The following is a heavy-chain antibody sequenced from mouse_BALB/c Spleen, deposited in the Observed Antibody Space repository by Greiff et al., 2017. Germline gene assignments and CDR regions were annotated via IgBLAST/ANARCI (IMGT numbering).Heavy chain of an antibody. Sequence: VQLQQSGAELAKPGASVKMSCKASGYTFTSYWMHWVKQRPGQGLEWIGYINPSTGYTEYNQKFKDKATLTADKSSSTAYMQLSSLTSEDSAVYYCARQLGLRRFAYWGQGTLVTVSA. CDR3: ARQLGLRRFAY. V-gene: IGHV1-7*01. J-gene: IGHJ3*01. D-gene: IGHD3-1*01. CDR1: GYTFTSYW. CDR2: INPSTGYT.